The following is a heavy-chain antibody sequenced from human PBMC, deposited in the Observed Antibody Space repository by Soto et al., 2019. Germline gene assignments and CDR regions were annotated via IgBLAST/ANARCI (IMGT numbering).Heavy chain of an antibody. V-gene: IGHV4-59*01. CDR3: ARDKGGEFLKGSGMDV. J-gene: IGHJ6*02. CDR1: GDSITAYY. Sequence: QMQLQESGPGLVKPSETLSLICSVSGDSITAYYLSWLRQSPGKELEWIGYIYHNGETNYNPSLKSRVTISADMSKTQFSLRLSSVTAADTGVYYCARDKGGEFLKGSGMDVWGQGTTVIVSS. CDR2: IYHNGET. D-gene: IGHD3-10*01.